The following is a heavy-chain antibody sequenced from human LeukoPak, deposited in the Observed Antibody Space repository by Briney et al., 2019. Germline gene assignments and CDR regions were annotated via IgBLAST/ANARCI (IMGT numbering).Heavy chain of an antibody. J-gene: IGHJ5*02. V-gene: IGHV1-18*01. CDR1: VYTFTTYS. Sequence: GASVKVSCKPSVYTFTTYSIIWVRQAPGQGLEWVGWISPSNGHTNYAQKLQDRVTMTTYTSTSTVYMELRSLRSDDTAVYYCAAYDFWSGYPLDPWGQGTLVTVSS. CDR2: ISPSNGHT. CDR3: AAYDFWSGYPLDP. D-gene: IGHD3-3*01.